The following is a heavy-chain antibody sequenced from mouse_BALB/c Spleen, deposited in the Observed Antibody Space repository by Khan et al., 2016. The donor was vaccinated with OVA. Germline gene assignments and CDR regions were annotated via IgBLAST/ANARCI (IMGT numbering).Heavy chain of an antibody. CDR1: GFSLTNYG. CDR3: ARQPYYHYNVMDY. Sequence: QVQLKESGPGLVAPSQSLSITCTISGFSLTNYGVHWVRQPPGKGLEWLAVIWSDGSTTYNSALKSRLTITKDNPKSQGFLKMNSLQTDDTAIYFCARQPYYHYNVMDYWGQGTSVTVSS. J-gene: IGHJ4*01. D-gene: IGHD2-10*01. V-gene: IGHV2-6-1*01. CDR2: IWSDGST.